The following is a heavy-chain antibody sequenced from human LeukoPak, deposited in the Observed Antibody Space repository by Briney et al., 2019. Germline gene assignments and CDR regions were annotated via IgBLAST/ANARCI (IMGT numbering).Heavy chain of an antibody. CDR1: GFTVSSNY. Sequence: GGSLRLSCAASGFTVSSNYMSWVRQAPGKGLEWVSVIYSGGSTYYADSVKGRFTISRDNAKNSLYLQMNSLRAEDTAVYYCAKGLRFLEWSAIDYWGQGTLVTVSS. CDR3: AKGLRFLEWSAIDY. J-gene: IGHJ4*02. CDR2: IYSGGST. D-gene: IGHD3-3*01. V-gene: IGHV3-66*01.